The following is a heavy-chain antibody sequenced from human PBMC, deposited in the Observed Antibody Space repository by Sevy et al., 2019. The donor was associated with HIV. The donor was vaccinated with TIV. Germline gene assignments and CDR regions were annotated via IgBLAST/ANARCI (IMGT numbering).Heavy chain of an antibody. V-gene: IGHV4-61*01. CDR1: GASVSAANDY. J-gene: IGHJ6*02. Sequence: SETLSLTCSVSGASVSAANDYWTWIRQPPGKGLEWIGNVYYFGSTQYIPSLRSRVTISLGTSQKQFSLRLTSVTAADTAVYYCARDQYYDILTGLYAIDVWGQRTTVTVSS. CDR2: VYYFGST. CDR3: ARDQYYDILTGLYAIDV. D-gene: IGHD3-9*01.